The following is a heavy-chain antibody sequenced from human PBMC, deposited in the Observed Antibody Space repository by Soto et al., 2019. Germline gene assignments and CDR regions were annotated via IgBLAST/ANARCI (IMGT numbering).Heavy chain of an antibody. D-gene: IGHD6-25*01. CDR2: ISYDGSNK. CDR3: AKDPPATMWGVFDY. J-gene: IGHJ4*02. CDR1: GFTFSSYA. V-gene: IGHV3-30-3*01. Sequence: QVQLVESGGGVVQPGRSLRLSCAASGFTFSSYAMHWVRQAPGKGLEWVAVISYDGSNKYYADSVKGRFTISRDNSKNTLYLQMNSLRAEDTAVYYCAKDPPATMWGVFDYWGQGTLVTVSS.